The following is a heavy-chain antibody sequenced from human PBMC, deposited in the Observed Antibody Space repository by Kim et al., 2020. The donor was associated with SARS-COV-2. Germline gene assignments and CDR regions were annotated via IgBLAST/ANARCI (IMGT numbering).Heavy chain of an antibody. Sequence: RYSPSFQGQVTISVDKSISTAYLQWNSLKASDTAIYYCARQTDSSSIVDYWGQGTLVTVSS. CDR3: ARQTDSSSIVDY. J-gene: IGHJ4*02. D-gene: IGHD6-6*01. V-gene: IGHV5-51*01.